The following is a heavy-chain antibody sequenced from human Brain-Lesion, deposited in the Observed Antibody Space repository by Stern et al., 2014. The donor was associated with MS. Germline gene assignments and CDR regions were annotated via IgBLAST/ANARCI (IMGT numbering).Heavy chain of an antibody. CDR3: ARHDSVPRPSQLYSARDRGPGYFDY. J-gene: IGHJ4*02. D-gene: IGHD1-26*01. Sequence: VQLVESGPGLVKPSETLSLTCTVSGGSISSSTYYWAWIRQPPGKGLEWIGNIYYSGFTSYNPSLKSRVTISVDMSKNQFSLKRSSVTAADTAIYYCARHDSVPRPSQLYSARDRGPGYFDYWGQGTLVTVSS. V-gene: IGHV4-39*01. CDR1: GGSISSSTYY. CDR2: IYYSGFT.